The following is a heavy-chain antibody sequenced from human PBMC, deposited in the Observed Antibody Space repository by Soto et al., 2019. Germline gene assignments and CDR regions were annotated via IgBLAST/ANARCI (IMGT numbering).Heavy chain of an antibody. CDR2: IIPIFGTA. Sequence: SVKVSCKASGGTFSSYAISWVRQAPGQGLEWMGGIIPIFGTANYAQKFQGRVTITADESTSTAYMELSSLRSEDTAVYYCARDAGYSYGKFDYWGQGTLVTVSS. CDR3: ARDAGYSYGKFDY. CDR1: GGTFSSYA. V-gene: IGHV1-69*13. D-gene: IGHD5-18*01. J-gene: IGHJ4*02.